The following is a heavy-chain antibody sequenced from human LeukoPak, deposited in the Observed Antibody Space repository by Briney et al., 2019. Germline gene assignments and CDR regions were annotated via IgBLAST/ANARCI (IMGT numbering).Heavy chain of an antibody. V-gene: IGHV4-34*01. CDR1: GGSFSGYY. CDR3: ARGGYYDSSGYYFCYYFDY. CDR2: INHSGST. D-gene: IGHD3-22*01. J-gene: IGHJ4*02. Sequence: SETLSLTCAVYGGSFSGYYWSWIRQPPGKGLEWIGEINHSGSTNYNPSLKSRVTISVDTSKNQFSLKLSSVTAADTAVYYCARGGYYDSSGYYFCYYFDYWGQGTLVTVSS.